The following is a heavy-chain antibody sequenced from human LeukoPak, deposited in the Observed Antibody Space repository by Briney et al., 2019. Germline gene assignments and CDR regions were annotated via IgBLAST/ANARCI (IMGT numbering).Heavy chain of an antibody. V-gene: IGHV1-2*04. CDR3: ARGHVNQNLTYYDFWSGYYTDYYYGMGV. CDR2: INPNSGGT. CDR1: GYTFTGYY. Sequence: ASVKVSCKASGYTFTGYYMHWVRQAPGQGLEWMGWINPNSGGTNYAQKFQGWVTMTRDTSISTAYMELSRLRSDDTAVYYCARGHVNQNLTYYDFWSGYYTDYYYGMGVWGQGTTVTVSS. D-gene: IGHD3-3*01. J-gene: IGHJ6*02.